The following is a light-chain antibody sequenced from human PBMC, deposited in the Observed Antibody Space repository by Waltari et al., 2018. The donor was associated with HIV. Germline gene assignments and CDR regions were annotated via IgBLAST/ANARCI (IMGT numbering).Light chain of an antibody. CDR1: NSDVGDYNY. CDR3: SSYTATTAIL. CDR2: EVT. Sequence: QSVLTQPASVSGSPGQSITISCTGTNSDVGDYNYVSWYHQHPGKAHKLLIYEVTHRPSGISSRFSGLKAGNTAYMTISGLQAEDEADYYCSSYTATTAILFGGGTKVTVL. J-gene: IGLJ3*02. V-gene: IGLV2-14*01.